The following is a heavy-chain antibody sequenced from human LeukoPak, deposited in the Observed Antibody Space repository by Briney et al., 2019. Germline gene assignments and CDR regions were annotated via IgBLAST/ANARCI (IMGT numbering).Heavy chain of an antibody. V-gene: IGHV4-34*01. D-gene: IGHD3-10*01. CDR3: ARGRPKFRITMVRGVTTPTFDY. Sequence: SETLSLTCAVYGGSFSGYYWSWIRQPPGKGLEWIGEINHSGSTNYNPSLKSRVTISVDTSKNQFSLKLSSVTAADTAVYYCARGRPKFRITMVRGVTTPTFDYWGQGTLVTVSS. CDR1: GGSFSGYY. J-gene: IGHJ4*02. CDR2: INHSGST.